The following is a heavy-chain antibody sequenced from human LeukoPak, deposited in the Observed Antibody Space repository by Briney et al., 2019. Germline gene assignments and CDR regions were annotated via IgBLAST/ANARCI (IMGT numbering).Heavy chain of an antibody. CDR2: ISYDVSNK. V-gene: IGHV3-30-3*02. J-gene: IGHJ6*02. D-gene: IGHD2-2*01. Sequence: GRSLTLSCAASGFTFSNYTMHWVRQAPGKGLEWVAVISYDVSNKYYADSVKGRFTISRDNSKNTLYLQMHSLRAEDTAVYYCAKDLVPSGYGPYYYCGMDVWGQGNTVSVSS. CDR3: AKDLVPSGYGPYYYCGMDV. CDR1: GFTFSNYT.